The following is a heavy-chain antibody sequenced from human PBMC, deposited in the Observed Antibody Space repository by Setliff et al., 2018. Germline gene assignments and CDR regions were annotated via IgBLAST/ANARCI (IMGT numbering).Heavy chain of an antibody. CDR2: ISPYTGNT. CDR1: GYTFINFG. CDR3: SRLVRFYTRTTCQRLSGDDF. J-gene: IGHJ4*02. Sequence: ASVKVSCKASGYTFINFGISWVRQAPGQGLEWVGWISPYTGNTYYAPRLQDRVTLTADTSTNTAYMELRSLISDDTAVYYCSRLVRFYTRTTCQRLSGDDFWGQGTLVTVSS. D-gene: IGHD2-2*02. V-gene: IGHV1-18*01.